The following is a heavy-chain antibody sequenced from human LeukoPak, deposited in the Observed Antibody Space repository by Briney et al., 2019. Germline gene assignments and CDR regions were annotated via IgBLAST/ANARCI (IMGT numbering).Heavy chain of an antibody. V-gene: IGHV1-2*06. CDR1: GYTFTDYY. D-gene: IGHD4-11*01. CDR3: ARAHMTTVTLGDY. J-gene: IGHJ4*02. CDR2: INPKSGGT. Sequence: ASVKVSCKASGYTFTDYYIHWVRQAPGQGLEWMGRINPKSGGTNYAQKSQGRVTMTRDTPISTAYMEVSRLRSDDTAVYYCARAHMTTVTLGDYWGQGTLVTVSS.